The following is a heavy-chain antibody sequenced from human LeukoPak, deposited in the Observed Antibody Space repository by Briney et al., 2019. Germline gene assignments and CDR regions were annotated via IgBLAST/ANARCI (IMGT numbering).Heavy chain of an antibody. CDR2: ISSSGDTI. D-gene: IGHD3-22*01. J-gene: IGHJ4*02. CDR3: AKASGYYDCTGYPI. Sequence: GGSLRLSCAASGFTFSDYYMSWIRQAPGKGLEWVSYISSSGDTIYYADSVKARFTISRDNAKKSLYLQMNSLRAEDTAVYYCAKASGYYDCTGYPIWGQGTLVTVSS. V-gene: IGHV3-11*01. CDR1: GFTFSDYY.